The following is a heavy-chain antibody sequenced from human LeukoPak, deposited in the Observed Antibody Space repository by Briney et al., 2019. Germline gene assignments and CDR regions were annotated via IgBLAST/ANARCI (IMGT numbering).Heavy chain of an antibody. D-gene: IGHD6-13*01. CDR1: DFSISSHY. Sequence: PSETLSLTCTVSDFSISSHYWSWIRQTPGKGLEWIGYFYYSGSTNYNPSLKSRVTISGDTSKNQFSLQLSSVTAADTAVYFCARGKSSWSYYHYMDVWGKGTTVTVSS. V-gene: IGHV4-59*11. CDR2: FYYSGST. CDR3: ARGKSSWSYYHYMDV. J-gene: IGHJ6*03.